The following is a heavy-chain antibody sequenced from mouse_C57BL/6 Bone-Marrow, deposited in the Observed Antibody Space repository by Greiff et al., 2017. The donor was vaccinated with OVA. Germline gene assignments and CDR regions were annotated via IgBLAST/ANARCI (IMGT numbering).Heavy chain of an antibody. CDR1: GYTFTRYW. CDR3: ARTLYYYDHVRFDY. D-gene: IGHD2-1*01. Sequence: QVQLQQPGTELVKPGASVKLSCKASGYTFTRYWMHWVKQRPGHGLEWIGNINPSNGGTNYNEKFKSKATLTVDKSSSTAYMQLSSLTSEDSAVYYCARTLYYYDHVRFDYWGQGTTLTVSS. J-gene: IGHJ2*01. CDR2: INPSNGGT. V-gene: IGHV1-53*01.